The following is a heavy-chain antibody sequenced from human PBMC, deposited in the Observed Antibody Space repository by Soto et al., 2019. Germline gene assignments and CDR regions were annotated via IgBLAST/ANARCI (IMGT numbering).Heavy chain of an antibody. CDR3: ATFLTAGPGYYYYYGMDV. CDR1: GGSISSYY. J-gene: IGHJ6*02. D-gene: IGHD3-3*02. Sequence: ASETLSLTCTVSGGSISSYYWIWIRQPAGKGLEWIGRIYTSGSTNYNPSLKSRVTMSVDTSKNQFSLKLSSVTAADTAVYYCATFLTAGPGYYYYYGMDVWGQGTMVTVSS. CDR2: IYTSGST. V-gene: IGHV4-4*07.